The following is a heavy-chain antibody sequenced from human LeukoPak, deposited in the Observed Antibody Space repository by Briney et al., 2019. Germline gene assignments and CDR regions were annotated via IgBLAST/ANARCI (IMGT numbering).Heavy chain of an antibody. Sequence: PSETLSLTCTVSGGSISSYYWSWIRQPPGKGLEWIGYIYYSGSTNYNPSLKSRVTISVDTSKNQFSLKLSSVAAADTAVYYCARGAPIPTYYDSMSGFDYWGQGTLVTVSS. CDR2: IYYSGST. D-gene: IGHD3-22*01. CDR1: GGSISSYY. V-gene: IGHV4-59*01. J-gene: IGHJ4*02. CDR3: ARGAPIPTYYDSMSGFDY.